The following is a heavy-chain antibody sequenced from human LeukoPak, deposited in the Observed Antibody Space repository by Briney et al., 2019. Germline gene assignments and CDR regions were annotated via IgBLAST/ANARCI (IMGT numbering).Heavy chain of an antibody. V-gene: IGHV1-18*04. CDR1: GYTFTSYY. CDR3: ARDEGGYSYGPLSYYYDSRLHDY. Sequence: ASVKVSCKASGYTFTSYYAHWLRQAPGQGLEWMGWISAYNGNTNYAQKLQGRVTMTTDTSTSTAYMELRSLRSDDTAVYYCARDEGGYSYGPLSYYYDSRLHDYWGQGTLVTVSS. CDR2: ISAYNGNT. J-gene: IGHJ4*02. D-gene: IGHD3-22*01.